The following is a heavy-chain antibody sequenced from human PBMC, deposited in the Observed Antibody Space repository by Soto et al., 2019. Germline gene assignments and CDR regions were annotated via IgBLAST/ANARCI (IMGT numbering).Heavy chain of an antibody. CDR3: AREGIYYGSGSYYRRTRIPY. CDR1: GGSFSGYY. D-gene: IGHD3-10*01. Sequence: SETLSLTCAVYGGSFSGYYWSWIRQPPGKGLEWIGEINHSGSTNYNPSLKSRVTISVDTSKNQFSLKLSSVTAADTAVYYCAREGIYYGSGSYYRRTRIPYWGQGTLVTVSS. J-gene: IGHJ4*02. CDR2: INHSGST. V-gene: IGHV4-34*01.